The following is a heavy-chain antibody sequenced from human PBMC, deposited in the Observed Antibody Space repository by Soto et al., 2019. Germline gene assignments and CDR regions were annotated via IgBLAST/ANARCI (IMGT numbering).Heavy chain of an antibody. Sequence: QVQLVESGGGVVQPGRSLRLSCAASGFTFSSYGMHWVRQAPGKGLEWVAVISYDGSNKYYADSVKGRFTISRDNSKNTLYLQMNSLRAEDTAVYYCAKEYDLWSGYLAGYGMDVWGQGTTVTVSS. CDR2: ISYDGSNK. J-gene: IGHJ6*02. V-gene: IGHV3-30*18. D-gene: IGHD3-3*01. CDR3: AKEYDLWSGYLAGYGMDV. CDR1: GFTFSSYG.